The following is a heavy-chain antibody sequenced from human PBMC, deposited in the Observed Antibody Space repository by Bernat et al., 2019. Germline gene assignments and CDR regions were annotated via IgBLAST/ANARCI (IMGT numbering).Heavy chain of an antibody. CDR1: GGSISSSSYY. CDR3: ATSGIAARPGNYYYGMDV. Sequence: QLQLQESGPGLVKPSETLSLTCTVSGGSISSSSYYWGWIRQPPGKVLEWIGSIYYSGSTYYNPSLKSRVTISVDTSKNQFSLKLSSVTAADTAVYYCATSGIAARPGNYYYGMDVWGQGTTVTVSS. CDR2: IYYSGST. V-gene: IGHV4-39*01. D-gene: IGHD6-6*01. J-gene: IGHJ6*02.